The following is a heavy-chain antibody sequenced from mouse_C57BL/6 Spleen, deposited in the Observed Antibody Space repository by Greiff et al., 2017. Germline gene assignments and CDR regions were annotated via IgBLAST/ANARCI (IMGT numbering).Heavy chain of an antibody. Sequence: VQLQESDAELVKPGASVKISCKVSGYTFPDHTIHWMKQRPEQGLEWLGYIYPRDGSTKYNEKFKGKATLTADKSSSTAYMQLNSLTSEDSAVYFCARSGYGKGNAMDYWGQGTSVTVSS. D-gene: IGHD1-1*01. CDR3: ARSGYGKGNAMDY. J-gene: IGHJ4*01. V-gene: IGHV1-78*01. CDR2: IYPRDGST. CDR1: GYTFPDHT.